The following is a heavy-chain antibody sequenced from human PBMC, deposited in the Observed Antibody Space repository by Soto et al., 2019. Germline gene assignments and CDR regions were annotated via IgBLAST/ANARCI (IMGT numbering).Heavy chain of an antibody. J-gene: IGHJ4*01. CDR1: GDSVTSVNYF. CDR3: ARGEGNPYYVYCFGT. CDR2: ISNSGIS. D-gene: IGHD3-16*01. V-gene: IGHV4-61*01. Sequence: SETLSLTCAASGDSVTSVNYFWTWIRQPPGGGLEWIGYISNSGISEYNPSLKSRVAMSQDTSKNQFSLNLHSVTAADTAVYFCARGEGNPYYVYCFGTRGHGALVTASS.